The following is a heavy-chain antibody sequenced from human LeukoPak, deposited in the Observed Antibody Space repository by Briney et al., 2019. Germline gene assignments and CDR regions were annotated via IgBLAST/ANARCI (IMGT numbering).Heavy chain of an antibody. J-gene: IGHJ4*02. Sequence: PGGSLRLSCAVSGFTFSNNWMHWVRQSPGKGLVWVSRINSDGSSTTYADSVKGRFTISRDNAKNTLYLQMNSLRAEDTAVYYCAKRQLGHIDYWGQGTLVIVSS. CDR2: INSDGSST. V-gene: IGHV3-74*01. CDR1: GFTFSNNW. CDR3: AKRQLGHIDY. D-gene: IGHD6-6*01.